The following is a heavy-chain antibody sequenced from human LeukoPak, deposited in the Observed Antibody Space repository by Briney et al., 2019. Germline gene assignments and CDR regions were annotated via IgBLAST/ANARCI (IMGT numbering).Heavy chain of an antibody. D-gene: IGHD5-12*01. CDR1: GGSVSSGSYY. CDR2: IYYSGST. Sequence: PSETLSLTCTVSGGSVSSGSYYWSWIRQPPGKGLEWIGSIYYSGSTYYNPSLKSRVTISVDTSKNQFSLKLSSVTAADTAVYYCAATIQDIDYWGQGTLVTVSS. J-gene: IGHJ4*02. CDR3: AATIQDIDY. V-gene: IGHV4-39*01.